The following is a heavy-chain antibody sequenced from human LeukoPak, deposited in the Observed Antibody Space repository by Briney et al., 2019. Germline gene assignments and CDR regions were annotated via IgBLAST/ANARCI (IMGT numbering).Heavy chain of an antibody. CDR1: GFTFSNYG. CDR3: AKDLPAAYFDY. Sequence: GGSLRLSCAASGFTFSNYGMHWVRQAPGKGLEWLAFVRSDGDIKYYADSVKGRFTISRVNSRTTLYLQMNSLRAEDTAVYHCAKDLPAAYFDYWGQGTLVTVSS. D-gene: IGHD2-2*01. V-gene: IGHV3-30*02. CDR2: VRSDGDIK. J-gene: IGHJ4*02.